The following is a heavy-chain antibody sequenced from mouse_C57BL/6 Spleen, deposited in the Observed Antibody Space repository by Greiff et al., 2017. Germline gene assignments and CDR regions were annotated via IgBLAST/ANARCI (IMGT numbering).Heavy chain of an antibody. CDR2: IDPSDSYT. D-gene: IGHD4-1*01. Sequence: QVQLQQPGAELVMPGASVKLSCKASGYTFTSYWMHWVKQRPGQGLEWIGEIDPSDSYTNYNQKLKGKSTLTVDKSSSTAYMQLSSLTSEDSAVYYCARSRTGTRAMDYWGQGTSVTVSS. V-gene: IGHV1-69*01. CDR1: GYTFTSYW. CDR3: ARSRTGTRAMDY. J-gene: IGHJ4*01.